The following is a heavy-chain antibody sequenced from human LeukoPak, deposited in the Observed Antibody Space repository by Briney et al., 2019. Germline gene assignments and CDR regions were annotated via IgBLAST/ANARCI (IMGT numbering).Heavy chain of an antibody. J-gene: IGHJ3*02. Sequence: SETLSLTCTVSGGSISSYYGSWIRQPPGKGLEWIGYIYYSGSTNYNPSLKSRVTISVDTSKNQFSLKLSSVTAADTAVYYCARELVDAFDIWGQGTMVTVSS. CDR1: GGSISSYY. V-gene: IGHV4-59*01. CDR3: ARELVDAFDI. CDR2: IYYSGST. D-gene: IGHD2-21*01.